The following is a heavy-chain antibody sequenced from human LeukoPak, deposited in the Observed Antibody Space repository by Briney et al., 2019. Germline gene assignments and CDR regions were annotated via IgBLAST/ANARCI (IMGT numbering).Heavy chain of an antibody. CDR2: IRGSGDST. D-gene: IGHD6-19*01. Sequence: GGSLRLSCAASGFTFSSYAMNWVRQPPGKGLGWVSIIRGSGDSTYYADSVKGRFTISIDNSKNKLYLQMNRLRDEDTAVYYCAKGKGPVAGSFDYWGQGTLVTVSS. V-gene: IGHV3-23*01. CDR3: AKGKGPVAGSFDY. J-gene: IGHJ4*02. CDR1: GFTFSSYA.